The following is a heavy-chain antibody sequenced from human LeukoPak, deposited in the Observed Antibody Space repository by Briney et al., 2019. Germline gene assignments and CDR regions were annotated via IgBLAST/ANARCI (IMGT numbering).Heavy chain of an antibody. CDR1: GFTFSSYG. D-gene: IGHD2-15*01. CDR3: ARDPLTQRFGGLDY. CDR2: ISYDGSNK. J-gene: IGHJ4*02. Sequence: GGSLRLSCAASGFTFSSYGMHWVRQAPGKGLEWVAVISYDGSNKYYADSVKGRFTISRDNSKNTLYLQMNSLRAEDTAVYYCARDPLTQRFGGLDYWGQGTLVTVSS. V-gene: IGHV3-30*03.